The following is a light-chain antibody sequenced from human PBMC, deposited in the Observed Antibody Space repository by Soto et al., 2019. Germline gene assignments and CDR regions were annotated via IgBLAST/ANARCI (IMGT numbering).Light chain of an antibody. CDR1: SSDVGAYNY. J-gene: IGLJ2*01. CDR2: EVN. CDR3: SSYTSSSTLVV. Sequence: QSALTQPASVSGSPGQSITMSCTGTSSDVGAYNYVSWYQQHPGKAPKLMIYEVNNRPSGVSNRFSGSKSGNTASLTISGLQAEDEADYHCSSYTSSSTLVVFGGGTKVTVL. V-gene: IGLV2-14*01.